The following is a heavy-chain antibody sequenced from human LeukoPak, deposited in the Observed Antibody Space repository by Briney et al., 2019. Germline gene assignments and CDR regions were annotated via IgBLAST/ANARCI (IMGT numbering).Heavy chain of an antibody. CDR1: GFTFSSYG. CDR3: AKYRTTSAPPRNFDY. CDR2: IRYDGSNK. J-gene: IGHJ4*02. Sequence: HPGGSLRLSCAASGFTFSSYGMHWVRQAPGKGLKWVAFIRYDGSNKYYADSVKGRFTISRDNSKNTLYLQMNSLRADDTAVYYCAKYRTTSAPPRNFDYWGQGTLVTVSS. V-gene: IGHV3-30*02. D-gene: IGHD1-14*01.